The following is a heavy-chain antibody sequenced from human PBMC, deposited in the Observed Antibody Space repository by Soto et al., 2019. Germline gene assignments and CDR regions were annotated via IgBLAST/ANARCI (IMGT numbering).Heavy chain of an antibody. CDR1: GASISSAY. D-gene: IGHD3-22*01. CDR2: VWTNGNT. V-gene: IGHV4-4*07. CDR3: ARDVGMIAYFVQ. Sequence: PSETLSLTCIVSGASISSAYWSWIRQPAGKGLEWVGRVWTNGNTNYNPSLQSRVTMSADTSKSQVSLRLSSVTAADTAVYFCARDVGMIAYFVQWGRGILVTVSS. J-gene: IGHJ4*02.